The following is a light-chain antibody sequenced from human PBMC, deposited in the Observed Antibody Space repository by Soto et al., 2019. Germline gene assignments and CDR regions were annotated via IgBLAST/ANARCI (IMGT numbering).Light chain of an antibody. Sequence: EIVLTQSPGILSLSPGERATLSCRASQSVSSSYLAWYQQKPGQAPRLPTYGASTRATGIPARFTGSGSGTEFTLTISSLQSEDFAVYYCQQYNNWPITFGQGTRLEI. J-gene: IGKJ5*01. CDR3: QQYNNWPIT. CDR2: GAS. CDR1: QSVSSSY. V-gene: IGKV3-15*01.